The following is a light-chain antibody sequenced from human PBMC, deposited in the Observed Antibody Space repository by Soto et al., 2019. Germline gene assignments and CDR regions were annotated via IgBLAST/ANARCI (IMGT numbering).Light chain of an antibody. Sequence: ELVMLQAPDALTVSPGAGYTLSCMASQSVSSKLAWYQQKPCQAPRLLVYGASTRATGVPDRFSGTGSGTEFTLTISSLKYEDYAVYYCQQYKSWHPITFGQGTRLEIK. CDR1: QSVSSK. CDR3: QQYKSWHPIT. V-gene: IGKV3-15*01. CDR2: GAS. J-gene: IGKJ5*01.